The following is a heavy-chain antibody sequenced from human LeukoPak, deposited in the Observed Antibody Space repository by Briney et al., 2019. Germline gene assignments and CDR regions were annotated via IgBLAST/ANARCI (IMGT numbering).Heavy chain of an antibody. Sequence: GGSLRLSCAASGFTFSSYWMSWVRQAPGKGLEWVANIKQDGSEKYYVDSVKGRFTISRDNAKNSLYLQMNSLRAEDTAVYYCARPQSIAARPYYYYGMDVWGQGTTVTVS. CDR2: IKQDGSEK. CDR1: GFTFSSYW. D-gene: IGHD6-6*01. CDR3: ARPQSIAARPYYYYGMDV. J-gene: IGHJ6*02. V-gene: IGHV3-7*01.